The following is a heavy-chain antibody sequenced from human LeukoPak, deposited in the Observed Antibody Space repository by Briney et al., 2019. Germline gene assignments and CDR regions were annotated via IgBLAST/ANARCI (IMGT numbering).Heavy chain of an antibody. CDR1: GFPFTNYA. Sequence: GGSLRLSCAASGFPFTNYAMSWVRQTPGKGLEWVSVISGDGGSTYYTDSVKGRFTISRDNSKNTLYLQMNSLRVEDTAVYYCAKHLWRDLLWFGEGYYVDYWGQGTLVTVSS. J-gene: IGHJ4*02. V-gene: IGHV3-23*01. D-gene: IGHD3-10*01. CDR2: ISGDGGST. CDR3: AKHLWRDLLWFGEGYYVDY.